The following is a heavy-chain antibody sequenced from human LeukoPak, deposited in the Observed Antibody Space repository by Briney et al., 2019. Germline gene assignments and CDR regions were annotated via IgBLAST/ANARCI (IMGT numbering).Heavy chain of an antibody. CDR3: ARESCSGGSCYYFVN. Sequence: ASVKVSCKASGYTFTRNFMHWVRQAPGHGLEWMGVFNPSGGSATYSQNFQGRVTMTRDTSTSTVYMEMSSLRSEDTAVYYCARESCSGGSCYYFVNWGQGTLVTVSS. V-gene: IGHV1-46*01. CDR1: GYTFTRNF. CDR2: FNPSGGSA. D-gene: IGHD2-15*01. J-gene: IGHJ4*02.